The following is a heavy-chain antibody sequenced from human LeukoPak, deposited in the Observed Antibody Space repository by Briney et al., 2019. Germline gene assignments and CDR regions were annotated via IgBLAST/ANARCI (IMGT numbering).Heavy chain of an antibody. CDR3: ARLPDYYSRHGAPG. V-gene: IGHV4-39*07. J-gene: IGHJ4*02. CDR2: IYYSGNT. D-gene: IGHD3-10*01. CDR1: GGSISNYY. Sequence: SETLSFTCTVSGGSISNYYWGWIRQAPGKGLEWIGSIYYSGNTYYNSSLKSRVTISLDTSRNQFSLKLSSVTAADTAVYYCARLPDYYSRHGAPGWGQGTLVTVSS.